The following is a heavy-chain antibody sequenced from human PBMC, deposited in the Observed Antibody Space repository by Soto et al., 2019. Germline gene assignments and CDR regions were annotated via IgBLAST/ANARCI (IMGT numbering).Heavy chain of an antibody. Sequence: GGSLRLSCVGSGLNLNTFGMHWVRQTPGRGLEWMAVISNDGSTYYYADSVKGRFTISRDNSKNTLYLQMINLRPDDTGVYYCAKWARDSGDYYYYGVDDWGQGTTVTVSS. CDR1: GLNLNTFG. CDR2: ISNDGSTY. V-gene: IGHV3-30*18. CDR3: AKWARDSGDYYYYGVDD. J-gene: IGHJ6*01. D-gene: IGHD3-10*01.